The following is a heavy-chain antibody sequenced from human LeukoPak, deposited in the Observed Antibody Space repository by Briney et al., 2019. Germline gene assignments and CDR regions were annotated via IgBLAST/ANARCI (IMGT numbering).Heavy chain of an antibody. CDR1: GGSISSGGYS. J-gene: IGHJ5*02. CDR2: IYHSGST. Sequence: PSETLSLTCAVSGGSISSGGYSWRWIRQPPGKGLEWIGYIYHSGSTYYNPSLKSRVTISVDRSKNQFSLKLSSVTAADTAVYYCARGGGRRSSWFDPWGQGTLVTVSS. D-gene: IGHD3-16*01. CDR3: ARGGGRRSSWFDP. V-gene: IGHV4-30-2*01.